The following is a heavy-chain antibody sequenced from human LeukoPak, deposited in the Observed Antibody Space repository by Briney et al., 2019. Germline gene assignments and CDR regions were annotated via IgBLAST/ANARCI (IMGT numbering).Heavy chain of an antibody. J-gene: IGHJ4*02. V-gene: IGHV3-30*02. CDR1: GPDFNNQG. D-gene: IGHD2-15*01. CDR3: ARPPTSLVVIVLTRGDY. Sequence: GGSLRLSCVVTGPDFNNQGVHWVRQAPGKGPEWVAYIGRDEGDEKFADSVKGRFSISRDNSKETAYLDMRSLRVEDTARYFCARPPTSLVVIVLTRGDYWGQGTLVIVSS. CDR2: IGRDEGDE.